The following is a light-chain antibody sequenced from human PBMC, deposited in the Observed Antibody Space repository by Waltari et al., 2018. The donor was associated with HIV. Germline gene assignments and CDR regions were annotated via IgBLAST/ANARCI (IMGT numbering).Light chain of an antibody. Sequence: SSELTQPPSVSVSPGQTARITCSGDALPKQYAYWYQQKPGQAPVLVIYTDSERPSGIAERVSGSSTGTTVTLTSSGVQAEDEADYYCQAADSSGTDLVFGGGTKLTVL. V-gene: IGLV3-25*03. CDR3: QAADSSGTDLV. J-gene: IGLJ3*02. CDR1: ALPKQY. CDR2: TDS.